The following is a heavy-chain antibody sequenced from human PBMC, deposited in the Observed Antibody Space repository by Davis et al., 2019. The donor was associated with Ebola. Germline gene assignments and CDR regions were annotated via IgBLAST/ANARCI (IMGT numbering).Heavy chain of an antibody. V-gene: IGHV3-48*02. D-gene: IGHD3-22*01. CDR2: ISSSSSSI. CDR1: GFTFSSYS. CDR3: ARDGGYYDSSTYYSLYHFDY. Sequence: PGGSLRLSCVASGFTFSSYSMNWVRQAPGKGLEWLSYISSSSSSIYYADSVKCRFTISRDNAKNSLYLQMNSLRDEDTAVYYCARDGGYYDSSTYYSLYHFDYWGQGTLVTVSS. J-gene: IGHJ4*02.